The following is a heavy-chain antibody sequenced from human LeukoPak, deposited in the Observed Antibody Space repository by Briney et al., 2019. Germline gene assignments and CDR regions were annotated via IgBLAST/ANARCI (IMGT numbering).Heavy chain of an antibody. V-gene: IGHV4-61*02. CDR3: ARAPIIAYSSSPGRGWFDP. D-gene: IGHD6-6*01. Sequence: PSQTLSLTCTVSGGSVSSGTYYWSWIRQPAGKELEWIGRVYSSGNTAYNPSLKSRVTISLDTSKNQFSLKLSSVTAADTAVYYCARAPIIAYSSSPGRGWFDPWGQGTLVTVSS. J-gene: IGHJ5*02. CDR1: GGSVSSGTYY. CDR2: VYSSGNT.